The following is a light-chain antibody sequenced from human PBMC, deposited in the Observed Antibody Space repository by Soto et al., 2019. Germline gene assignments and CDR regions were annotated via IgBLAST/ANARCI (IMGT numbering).Light chain of an antibody. Sequence: DIQMTQSPSTLSASVGDRVTITCRASQSISSWLAWYQQKPGKAPMLLIYKASSLESGVPSRFSGSGSGTEFTLTISSLQPDDFATYYCQQYHSYPLTFGGGTKVEIK. J-gene: IGKJ4*01. CDR3: QQYHSYPLT. CDR1: QSISSW. CDR2: KAS. V-gene: IGKV1-5*03.